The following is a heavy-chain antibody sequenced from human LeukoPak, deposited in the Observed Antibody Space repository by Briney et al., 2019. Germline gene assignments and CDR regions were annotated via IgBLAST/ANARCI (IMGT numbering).Heavy chain of an antibody. V-gene: IGHV5-51*01. Sequence: GESLKISCKGSGYSYTSYWIGWVRQMPGKGLEWMGIIYPGDSATRYSPSFQGQVTISADKSISTAYLQWNSLKASDTAMYYCATVGRYCSTSNCYTHWGQGTLVTVSS. CDR3: ATVGRYCSTSNCYTH. CDR1: GYSYTSYW. CDR2: IYPGDSAT. J-gene: IGHJ4*02. D-gene: IGHD2-2*02.